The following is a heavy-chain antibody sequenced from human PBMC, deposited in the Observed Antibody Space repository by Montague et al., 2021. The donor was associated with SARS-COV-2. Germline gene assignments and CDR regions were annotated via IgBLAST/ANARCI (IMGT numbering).Heavy chain of an antibody. V-gene: IGHV3-11*01. CDR3: ARVLLGVSHGDY. D-gene: IGHD3-10*01. CDR2: ISNTGLDI. J-gene: IGHJ4*02. CDR1: GFTLSDYY. Sequence: SLRLSCAASGFTLSDYYMSWIRQAPGKGLEWLSYISNTGLDIKCGDSVKGRFTVSRDIAKNTLYLQMDSLRAEDTAVYYCARVLLGVSHGDYWGQGTLVTVSS.